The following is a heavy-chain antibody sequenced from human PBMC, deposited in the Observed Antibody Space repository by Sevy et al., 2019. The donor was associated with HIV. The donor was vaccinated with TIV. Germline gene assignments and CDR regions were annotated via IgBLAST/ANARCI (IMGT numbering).Heavy chain of an antibody. Sequence: ASVKVSCKASGGTFSGYAISWVRQAPGQGLEWMGGIIPIFGTANYAQKFQGRVTITADESTSTAYMELSSLRSEDTAVYYCARGTTVTTTRWFDPWGQGTLVTVSS. J-gene: IGHJ5*02. D-gene: IGHD4-4*01. V-gene: IGHV1-69*13. CDR3: ARGTTVTTTRWFDP. CDR1: GGTFSGYA. CDR2: IIPIFGTA.